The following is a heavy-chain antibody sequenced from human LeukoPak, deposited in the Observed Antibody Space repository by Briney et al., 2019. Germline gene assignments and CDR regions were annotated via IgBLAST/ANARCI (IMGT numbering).Heavy chain of an antibody. CDR2: IFSSSTYI. D-gene: IGHD3-10*02. CDR1: GFAFNTYS. J-gene: IGHJ6*04. CDR3: AELGITMIGGV. Sequence: PGGSLRLSCAASGFAFNTYSMNWGRQAPGKGLEWVSFIFSSSTYIYYTDSVKCRFTISRDNAKNSLYLQMNRLRAEDTAVYYCAELGITMIGGVWGKGTMVTISS. V-gene: IGHV3-21*01.